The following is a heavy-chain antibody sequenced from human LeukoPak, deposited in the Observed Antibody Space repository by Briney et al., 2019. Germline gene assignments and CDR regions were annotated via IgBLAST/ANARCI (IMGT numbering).Heavy chain of an antibody. D-gene: IGHD3-22*01. V-gene: IGHV4-59*01. J-gene: IGHJ3*02. CDR2: IYYSGST. CDR1: GGSISGYY. Sequence: SETLSLACTVSGGSISGYYWSWIRQPPGKGLEWIGYIYYSGSTKYNPSLKSRVTMSVDTSRNQFSLKLSSVTAADTAVYYCARGGLENGYHSNDGFDIWGQGTMVTVSS. CDR3: ARGGLENGYHSNDGFDI.